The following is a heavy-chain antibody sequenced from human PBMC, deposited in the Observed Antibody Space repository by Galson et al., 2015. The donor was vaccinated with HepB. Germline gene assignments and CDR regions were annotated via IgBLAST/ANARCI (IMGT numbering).Heavy chain of an antibody. CDR2: INPNSGGT. D-gene: IGHD6-19*01. Sequence: SVKVSCKASGYTFTGYYMHWVRQAPGQGLEWMGWINPNSGGTNYAQKFQGWVTMTRDTSISTAYMELSRLRSDDTAVYYCARAGRRTQWLVRGRGWFDPWGQGTLVTVSS. CDR3: ARAGRRTQWLVRGRGWFDP. CDR1: GYTFTGYY. V-gene: IGHV1-2*04. J-gene: IGHJ5*02.